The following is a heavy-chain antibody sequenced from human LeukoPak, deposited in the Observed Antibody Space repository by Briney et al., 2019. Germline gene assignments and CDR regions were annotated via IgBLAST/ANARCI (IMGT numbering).Heavy chain of an antibody. V-gene: IGHV4-31*11. CDR2: IYYSGST. D-gene: IGHD5-18*01. CDR3: ARDRQLHYYGMDV. CDR1: GGSISSGGYY. Sequence: SETLSLTCAVSGGSISSGGYYWSWIRQHPGKGLEWIGYIYYSGSTYYNPSLKSRVTISVDTSKNQFSLKLSSVTAAGTAVYYCARDRQLHYYGMDVWGQGTTVTVSS. J-gene: IGHJ6*02.